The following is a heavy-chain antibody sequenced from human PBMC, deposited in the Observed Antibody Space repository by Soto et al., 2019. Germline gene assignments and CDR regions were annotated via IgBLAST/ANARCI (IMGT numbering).Heavy chain of an antibody. CDR2: INHSGST. CDR1: GGSFSGYY. Sequence: SETLSLTCAVYGGSFSGYYWSWIRQPPGKGLEWIGEINHSGSTNYNPSLKSRVTISVDTSKNQFSLKLSSVTAADTAVYYCARDSYSSSSRDYWGQGTLVTVSS. V-gene: IGHV4-34*01. D-gene: IGHD6-6*01. CDR3: ARDSYSSSSRDY. J-gene: IGHJ4*02.